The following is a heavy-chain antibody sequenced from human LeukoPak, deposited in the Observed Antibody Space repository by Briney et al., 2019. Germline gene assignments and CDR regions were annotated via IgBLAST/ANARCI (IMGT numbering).Heavy chain of an antibody. CDR1: GYSFSTYW. Sequence: GESLKISCKGSGYSFSTYWIGWVRQMPGKGLEWMGIIYPGDSNTRYSPSFQGQVTISADKSISTAYLQWSSLKDSDTAIYYCASPAGITSNDPFDIWGQGTMVTVSS. D-gene: IGHD1-14*01. V-gene: IGHV5-51*01. CDR3: ASPAGITSNDPFDI. J-gene: IGHJ3*02. CDR2: IYPGDSNT.